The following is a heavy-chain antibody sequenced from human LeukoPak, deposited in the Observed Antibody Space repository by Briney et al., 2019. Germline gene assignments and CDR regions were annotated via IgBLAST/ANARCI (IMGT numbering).Heavy chain of an antibody. D-gene: IGHD3-22*01. CDR1: GFTFSSYG. CDR3: ARAAYGSSGYLTL. Sequence: PGGSLRLSCAASGFTFSSYGMHWVRQAPGKGLEWVAVIWYDGTNKYYADSVKGRFTISRDNSKNTLFLQMNILRAEDTAVYYCARAAYGSSGYLTLWGQGTLVAVSS. J-gene: IGHJ4*02. CDR2: IWYDGTNK. V-gene: IGHV3-33*01.